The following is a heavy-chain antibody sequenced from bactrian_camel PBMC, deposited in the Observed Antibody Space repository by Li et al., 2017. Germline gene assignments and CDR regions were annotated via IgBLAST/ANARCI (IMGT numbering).Heavy chain of an antibody. CDR2: ISWSGTA. CDR1: GLNFGDTA. J-gene: IGHJ4*01. V-gene: IGHV3S60*01. D-gene: IGHD2*01. CDR3: AADRLAFCRSDSDGYLVDSIEYTF. Sequence: HVQLVESGGGLVQAGGSLTLSCKVSGLNFGDTAMAWFRQAPEKEREGVSCISWSGTAAYAASVKGRFTISRDKTKNILYLQMANLKPEDTAMYYCAADRLAFCRSDSDGYLVDSIEYTFWGQGTQVTVS.